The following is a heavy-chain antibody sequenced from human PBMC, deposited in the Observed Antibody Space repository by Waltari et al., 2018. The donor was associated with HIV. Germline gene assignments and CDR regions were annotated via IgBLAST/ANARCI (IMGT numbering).Heavy chain of an antibody. CDR1: VFPLKTTA. CDR2: MSGNCDTT. Sequence: EVQLLQLGVDWVQQGGAMKIACGASVFPLKTTAMDVVGKSPGKRLEWVPAMSGNCDTTYAADSVKVSCTSDRDNAKNTLYLQMRRLRAGDTAVYYCAKDLGEYVWGMFTGAHFDSWGQVTLVTVSS. D-gene: IGHD3-16*01. V-gene: IGHV3-23*01. J-gene: IGHJ4*02. CDR3: AKDLGEYVWGMFTGAHFDS.